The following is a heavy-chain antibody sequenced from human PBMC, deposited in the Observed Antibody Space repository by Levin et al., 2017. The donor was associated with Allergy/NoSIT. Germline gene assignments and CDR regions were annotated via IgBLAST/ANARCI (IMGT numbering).Heavy chain of an antibody. CDR1: GFTSGWYW. V-gene: IGHV3-7*01. CDR2: INEEGSTK. D-gene: IGHD3-10*01. CDR3: FVSGRSTVSRSDP. Sequence: GGSLRLSCVASGFTSGWYWLRWVRQAPGNGLQWVATINEEGSTKFYADSVMGRFSITTDNARSAVYLQMNSLRADDTAVYFCFVSGRSTVSRSDPWGQGTLVTVSS. J-gene: IGHJ5*02.